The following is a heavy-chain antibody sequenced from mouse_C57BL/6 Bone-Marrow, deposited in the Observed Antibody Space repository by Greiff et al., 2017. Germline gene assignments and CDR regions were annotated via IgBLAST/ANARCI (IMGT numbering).Heavy chain of an antibody. J-gene: IGHJ3*01. CDR2: ISSGGSYT. CDR1: GFTFSSYG. D-gene: IGHD3-2*02. CDR3: ARQLRRAWFAY. V-gene: IGHV5-6*01. Sequence: EVQGVESGGDLVKPGGSLKLSCAASGFTFSSYGMSWVRQTPDKRLEWVATISSGGSYTYYPDSVKGRFTISRDNAKNTLYLQMSSLKSEDTAMYYCARQLRRAWFAYWGQGTLVTVSA.